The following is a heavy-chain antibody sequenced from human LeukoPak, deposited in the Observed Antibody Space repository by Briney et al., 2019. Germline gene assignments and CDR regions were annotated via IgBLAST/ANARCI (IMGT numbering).Heavy chain of an antibody. CDR2: ISYDGSNK. D-gene: IGHD6-19*01. CDR1: GFTFRNYW. J-gene: IGHJ4*02. Sequence: PGGSLRLSCAASGFTFRNYWMSWVRQAPGKGLEWVAVISYDGSNKYYADSVKGRFTISRDNSKNTPYLQMNSLRAGDTAVYYCARDRHVSAVAGNFDYWGQGTLVTVSS. V-gene: IGHV3-30-3*01. CDR3: ARDRHVSAVAGNFDY.